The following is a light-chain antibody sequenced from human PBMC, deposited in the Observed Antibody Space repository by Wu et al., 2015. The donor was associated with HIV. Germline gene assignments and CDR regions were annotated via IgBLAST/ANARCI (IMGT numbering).Light chain of an antibody. Sequence: EIVLTQSPATLSLSPGERATLSCRASQSVSRYLGWYQQKPGQPPRLLIYDASNRVTGVPARFSANGSGTDFTLTISSLEPEDFAIYYCQQRSNWPPLTFGGGTKVEIK. V-gene: IGKV3-11*01. CDR1: QSVSRY. CDR2: DAS. J-gene: IGKJ4*01. CDR3: QQRSNWPPLT.